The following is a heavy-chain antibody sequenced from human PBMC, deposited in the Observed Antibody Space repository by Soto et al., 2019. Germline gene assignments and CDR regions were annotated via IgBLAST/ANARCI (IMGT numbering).Heavy chain of an antibody. V-gene: IGHV4-31*03. D-gene: IGHD5-12*01. CDR1: GGSISSGGYY. CDR3: ARTRDGYKPDY. Sequence: SETLSLTCTVSGGSISSGGYYWSWIRQHPGKGLEWIGYIYYSGSTYYNPSLKSRVTISVDTSKNQFSLKLSSVTAADTAVYYCARTRDGYKPDYWGQGTLVTVSS. J-gene: IGHJ4*02. CDR2: IYYSGST.